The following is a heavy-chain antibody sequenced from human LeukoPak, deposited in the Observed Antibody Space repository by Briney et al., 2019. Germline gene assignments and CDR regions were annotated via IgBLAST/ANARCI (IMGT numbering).Heavy chain of an antibody. CDR2: IYPGDSDA. Sequence: GEPLHTSSKGSGSNIINYWIGLVRPLPGKGLEWRGIIYPGDSDASYSPSFQGQVTISADKSISTAYLQWSSLKASDTAMYYCARQDTSSWFGGFDCWGQGTLVTVSS. J-gene: IGHJ4*02. CDR3: ARQDTSSWFGGFDC. CDR1: GSNIINYW. V-gene: IGHV5-51*01. D-gene: IGHD6-13*01.